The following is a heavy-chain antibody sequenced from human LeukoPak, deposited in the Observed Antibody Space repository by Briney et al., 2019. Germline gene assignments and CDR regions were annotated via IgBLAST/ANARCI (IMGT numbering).Heavy chain of an antibody. V-gene: IGHV1-2*02. J-gene: IGHJ1*01. D-gene: IGHD6-19*01. CDR1: GYTFTGYY. CDR3: ARTYSSGWEIQH. Sequence: ASVKVSCKASGYTFTGYYMHWVRQAPGQGLEWMGWINPNSGGTNYAQKFQGRVTMTRDTSISTAYMELSRLRSDDTAVYYCARTYSSGWEIQHWGQGTLVTVSS. CDR2: INPNSGGT.